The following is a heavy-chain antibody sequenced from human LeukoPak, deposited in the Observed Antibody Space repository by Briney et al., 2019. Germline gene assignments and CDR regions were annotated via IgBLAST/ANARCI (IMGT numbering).Heavy chain of an antibody. D-gene: IGHD2-21*02. CDR2: IIPIFGTA. Sequence: ASVKVPCKASGGTFSSYAISWVRQAPGQGLEWMGRIIPIFGTANYAQKFQGRVTITTDESTSTAYMELSSLRSEDTAVYYCARDRHIVVVTAPKGAFDIWGQGTMVTVSS. V-gene: IGHV1-69*05. CDR3: ARDRHIVVVTAPKGAFDI. CDR1: GGTFSSYA. J-gene: IGHJ3*02.